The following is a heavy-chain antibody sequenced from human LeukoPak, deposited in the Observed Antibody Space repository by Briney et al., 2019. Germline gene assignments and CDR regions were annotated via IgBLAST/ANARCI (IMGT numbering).Heavy chain of an antibody. Sequence: GASVKVSCKASGYTVTGHYLHWVRQAPGQGLEWMGWFNPNSGGTNYAQKFQGRVTMTRDTSINTAYMELNSLTSDDTAMYYCAKDAYSGFSSSYNMDSWGQGTLVTVSS. CDR3: AKDAYSGFSSSYNMDS. D-gene: IGHD5-18*01. V-gene: IGHV1-2*02. CDR1: GYTVTGHY. CDR2: FNPNSGGT. J-gene: IGHJ4*02.